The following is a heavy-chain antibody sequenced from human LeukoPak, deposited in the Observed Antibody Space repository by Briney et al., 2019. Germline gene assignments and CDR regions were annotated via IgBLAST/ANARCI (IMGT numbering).Heavy chain of an antibody. CDR3: ARYRRYYGSGSYYNPDY. V-gene: IGHV3-23*01. CDR1: GFTFSSYA. CDR2: ISGSGGST. D-gene: IGHD3-10*01. Sequence: GGSLRLSCAASGFTFSSYAMSWVRQAPGKGLGWVSAISGSGGSTYSADSVKGRFTISRDNAKNTLYLQMNSLRAEDTAVYYCARYRRYYGSGSYYNPDYWGQGTLVTVSS. J-gene: IGHJ4*02.